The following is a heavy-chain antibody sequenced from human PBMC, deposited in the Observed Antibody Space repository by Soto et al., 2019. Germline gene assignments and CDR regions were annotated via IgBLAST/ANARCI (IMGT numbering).Heavy chain of an antibody. V-gene: IGHV3-66*01. CDR2: IYNDGST. Sequence: VQLVESGGGLVQPGGSLRLSCAASGFIVSTSYMSWVRQAQGKGLEWVSIIYNDGSTHYADSVKGRFTISRDDSKNTLYLQILSLRAEDTAVYYFARDSYPRYWGQGTLVTVSS. CDR1: GFIVSTSY. J-gene: IGHJ4*02. CDR3: ARDSYPRY.